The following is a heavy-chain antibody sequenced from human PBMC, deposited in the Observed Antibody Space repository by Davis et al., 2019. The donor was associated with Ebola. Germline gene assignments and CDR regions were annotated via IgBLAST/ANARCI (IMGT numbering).Heavy chain of an antibody. CDR3: ARPGYCSSTSCSGGDYYYYMDV. Sequence: GESLKISCKGSGYSFTSYWIGWVRQMPGKGLEWMGIIYPGDSDTRYSPSFQGHVTISADKSISTAYLQWSSLKASDTAMYYCARPGYCSSTSCSGGDYYYYMDVWGKGTTVTVSS. CDR1: GYSFTSYW. J-gene: IGHJ6*03. CDR2: IYPGDSDT. D-gene: IGHD2-2*01. V-gene: IGHV5-51*01.